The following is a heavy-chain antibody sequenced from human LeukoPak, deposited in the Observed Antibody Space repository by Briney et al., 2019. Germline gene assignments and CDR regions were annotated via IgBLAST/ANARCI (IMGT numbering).Heavy chain of an antibody. V-gene: IGHV3-20*04. D-gene: IGHD2-2*02. CDR1: GFTFDDYG. CDR2: ITNWNGGST. Sequence: AGSLRLSCEASGFTFDDYGMSWVRQSTGKGLEWVSAITNWNGGSTGYADSVRGRFTISRDNAKNSLYLQMNSLRAEDTALYYCARCSRSSTDCYSAFDIWGQGTMVTVSS. CDR3: ARCSRSSTDCYSAFDI. J-gene: IGHJ3*02.